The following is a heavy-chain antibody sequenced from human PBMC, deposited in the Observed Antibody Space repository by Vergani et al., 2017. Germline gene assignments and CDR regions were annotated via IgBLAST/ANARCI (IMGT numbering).Heavy chain of an antibody. CDR3: ARKSPLSITMIVVDDAFDI. V-gene: IGHV3-23*01. D-gene: IGHD3-22*01. CDR2: ISGSGGST. Sequence: EVQLLESGGDLVQPGGSLRLSCAASGFTFNHYAMNWVRQAPGKGLEWVSGISGSGGSTYYAGSVKGRFTISRDNAKNSLYLQMNSLRAEDTAVYYCARKSPLSITMIVVDDAFDIWGQGTMVTVSS. CDR1: GFTFNHYA. J-gene: IGHJ3*02.